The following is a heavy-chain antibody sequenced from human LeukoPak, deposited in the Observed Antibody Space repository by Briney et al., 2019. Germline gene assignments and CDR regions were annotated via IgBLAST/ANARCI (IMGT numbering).Heavy chain of an antibody. J-gene: IGHJ3*02. D-gene: IGHD3-22*01. CDR2: LYYSGHT. V-gene: IGHV4-39*01. CDR3: PRHTNDSIASSVGENETFDI. Sequence: SETLSLTCPVSGDSISSSSYYWGWIRPPPGKGLEWFGSLYYSGHTYYNPSLKSRVTISVDTSKNQFSLRLTSVSAADTAVYYCPRHTNDSIASSVGENETFDIWGHGTMVTVSS. CDR1: GDSISSSSYY.